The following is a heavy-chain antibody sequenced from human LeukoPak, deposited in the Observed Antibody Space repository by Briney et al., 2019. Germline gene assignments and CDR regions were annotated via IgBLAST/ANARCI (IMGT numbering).Heavy chain of an antibody. CDR1: GGSVSSGSYY. J-gene: IGHJ4*02. CDR2: IYYSGST. V-gene: IGHV4-31*03. Sequence: PSETLSLTCTVSGGSVSSGSYYWSWIRQHPGKGLEWIAYIYYSGSTYYNPSLKSRVTISVDTSKNQFSLKLSSVTAADTAVYYCARFHTSGYYRHFDFWGQGTLVTVSS. CDR3: ARFHTSGYYRHFDF. D-gene: IGHD3-22*01.